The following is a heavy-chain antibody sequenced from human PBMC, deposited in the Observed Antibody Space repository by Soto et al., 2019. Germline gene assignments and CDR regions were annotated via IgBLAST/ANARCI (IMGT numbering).Heavy chain of an antibody. V-gene: IGHV3-33*01. CDR3: ARDMYRSSWRKAVYYYHAVDV. J-gene: IGHJ6*02. D-gene: IGHD6-13*01. Sequence: QVQGVESGGGVVQPGKSLRLSWAASGFTFSKYGLHWVRQAPGKGLEWVAYIWYDGSNKYYADSVKGRFTISRDNPKNTLYLQMNSLRGGDTAIYYCARDMYRSSWRKAVYYYHAVDVWGQGTTVIVSS. CDR2: IWYDGSNK. CDR1: GFTFSKYG.